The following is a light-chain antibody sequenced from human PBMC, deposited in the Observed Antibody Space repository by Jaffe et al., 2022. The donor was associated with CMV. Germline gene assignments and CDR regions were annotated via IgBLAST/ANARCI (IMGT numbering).Light chain of an antibody. CDR1: HDIINY. CDR2: DAS. J-gene: IGKJ5*01. V-gene: IGKV3-11*01. CDR3: QQRSNWPLPIT. Sequence: DIVLTQSPATLSLSPGERATLSCRASHDIINYLAWYQQKPGQAPRLLIYDASNRATGIPARFSGSGSGTDFTLTISSLEPEDFAVYYCQQRSNWPLPITFGQGTRLEIK.